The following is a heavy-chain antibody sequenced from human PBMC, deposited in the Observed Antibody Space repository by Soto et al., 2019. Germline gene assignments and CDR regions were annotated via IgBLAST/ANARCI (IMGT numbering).Heavy chain of an antibody. CDR1: GFTFSSYG. Sequence: EVQLLESGGGLVQPGGSLRLSCAASGFTFSSYGMSWVHQAPGKGLEWVSAISGSGGSTYYADSVKGRFTISRDNSKNTLYLQMNSLRAEDTAVYYCAKDHESVGPGGYYEHWGQGTLVTVSS. CDR2: ISGSGGST. CDR3: AKDHESVGPGGYYEH. D-gene: IGHD3-10*01. J-gene: IGHJ1*01. V-gene: IGHV3-23*01.